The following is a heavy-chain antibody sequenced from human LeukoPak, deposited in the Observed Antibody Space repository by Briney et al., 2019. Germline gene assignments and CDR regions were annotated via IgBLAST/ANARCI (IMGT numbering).Heavy chain of an antibody. CDR2: IYPGDSET. D-gene: IGHD1-14*01. Sequence: GESLKISCKGSGYNFTRYWIGWVSQMPGKGLEWMGIIYPGDSETRYSPSFQDQVTISADKSISTAYLQWSSLKASDTTMYYCARGGITRSAPFDYWGQGALVTVSS. CDR3: ARGGITRSAPFDY. CDR1: GYNFTRYW. J-gene: IGHJ4*02. V-gene: IGHV5-51*01.